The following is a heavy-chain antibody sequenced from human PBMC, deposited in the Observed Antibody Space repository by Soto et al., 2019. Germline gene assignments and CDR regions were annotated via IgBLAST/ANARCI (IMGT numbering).Heavy chain of an antibody. J-gene: IGHJ5*02. Sequence: PSETVSLTCTVSGGPLRSGGYYWSWIRQHPGKGLEWIGYIYYSGSTHYNPSLKRRFFISVDTSKNQFSLKLSSVTAADTAVYYCARGTGAWFGEDHTWFDPWGQGTLVTVS. CDR2: IYYSGST. D-gene: IGHD3-10*01. V-gene: IGHV4-31*03. CDR1: GGPLRSGGYY. CDR3: ARGTGAWFGEDHTWFDP.